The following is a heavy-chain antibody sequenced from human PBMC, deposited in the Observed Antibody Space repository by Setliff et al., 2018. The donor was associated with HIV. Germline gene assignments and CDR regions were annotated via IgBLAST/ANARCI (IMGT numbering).Heavy chain of an antibody. D-gene: IGHD2-21*01. CDR3: AGSPVVRGIEYFQQ. CDR1: GGSISDYY. Sequence: PSETLSLTCTVSGGSISDYYWSWIRQSPGNGLQWMGYIDYSGSTNYNPSLKSRIDISIDTSKSQFSLRLSALTAADTAVYYCAGSPVVRGIEYFQQWGQGTLVTVSS. CDR2: IDYSGST. J-gene: IGHJ1*01. V-gene: IGHV4-59*08.